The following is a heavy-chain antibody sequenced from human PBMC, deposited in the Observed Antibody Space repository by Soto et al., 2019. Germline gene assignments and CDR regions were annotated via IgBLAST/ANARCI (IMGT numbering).Heavy chain of an antibody. CDR2: IKSKTDGGTA. D-gene: IGHD1-26*01. Sequence: GGSLRLSCAASGFMFTKAWMNWVRQAPGKGLEWVGRIKSKTDGGTADYAAPVKGRFSISRDDSNNTLFLQMNTLKTEDTAVYYCTTEGGRNRKDLDYWGPGTLVTVSS. CDR3: TTEGGRNRKDLDY. J-gene: IGHJ4*02. V-gene: IGHV3-15*05. CDR1: GFMFTKAW.